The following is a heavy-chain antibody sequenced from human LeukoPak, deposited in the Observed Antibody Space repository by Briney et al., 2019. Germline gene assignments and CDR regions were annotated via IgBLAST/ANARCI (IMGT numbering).Heavy chain of an antibody. CDR1: GFTISSYA. V-gene: IGHV3-23*01. J-gene: IGHJ4*02. Sequence: GGSLRLSCAASGFTISSYAMSWVRQAPGKGLEWVSAISGSGGSTYYADSVKGRFTISRDNSKNTLYLQMNSLRAEDTAVYYCAKDWPIGYYDSSGYSTFDYWGQGTLVTVSS. CDR2: ISGSGGST. CDR3: AKDWPIGYYDSSGYSTFDY. D-gene: IGHD3-22*01.